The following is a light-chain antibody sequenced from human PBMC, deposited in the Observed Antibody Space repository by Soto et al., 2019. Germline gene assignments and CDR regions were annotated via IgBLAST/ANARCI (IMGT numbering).Light chain of an antibody. V-gene: IGKV3-20*01. CDR1: QSVSNNY. Sequence: EIVLTQSPGTLSLSPGERATLSCRASQSVSNNYLAWYQQKPGQAPRLLIYGASNRATGIPDRFSGSGSGTDFTLTISRLEPEDLAVYYCQQYISSPLTFGQGTKVDIK. J-gene: IGKJ1*01. CDR2: GAS. CDR3: QQYISSPLT.